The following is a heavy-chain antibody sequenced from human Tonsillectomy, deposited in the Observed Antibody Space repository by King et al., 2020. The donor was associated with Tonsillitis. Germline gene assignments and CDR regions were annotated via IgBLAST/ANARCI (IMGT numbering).Heavy chain of an antibody. V-gene: IGHV3-13*04. Sequence: VQLVESGGGLVQPGGSLRLSCAASGFTFSSYDMHWVRQATGKGLEWVSAIGTAGDTYYPGSVKGRFTISRENAKYSLYLQMNSLRAGDTAVYYCARGDCSGGSCYGDYYYYYMDVWGKGTTVTVSS. CDR1: GFTFSSYD. CDR3: ARGDCSGGSCYGDYYYYYMDV. J-gene: IGHJ6*03. CDR2: IGTAGDT. D-gene: IGHD2-15*01.